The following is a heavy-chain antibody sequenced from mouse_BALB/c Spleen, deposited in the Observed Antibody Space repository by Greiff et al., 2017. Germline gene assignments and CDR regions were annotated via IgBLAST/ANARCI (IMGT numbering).Heavy chain of an antibody. J-gene: IGHJ4*01. V-gene: IGHV14-3*02. Sequence: EVQLQQSGAELVKPGASVKLSCTASGFNIKDTYMHWVKQRPEQGLEWIGRIDPANGNTKYDPKFQGKATITADTSSNTAYLQLSSLTSEDTAVYYCARRGPYDRYAMDYWGQGTSVTVSS. D-gene: IGHD2-14*01. CDR2: IDPANGNT. CDR3: ARRGPYDRYAMDY. CDR1: GFNIKDTY.